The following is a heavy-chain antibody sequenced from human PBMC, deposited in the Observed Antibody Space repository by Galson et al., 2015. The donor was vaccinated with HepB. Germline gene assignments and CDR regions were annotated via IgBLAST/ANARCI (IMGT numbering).Heavy chain of an antibody. D-gene: IGHD1-26*01. V-gene: IGHV3-30*18. CDR2: ISYDESDK. CDR1: EFTISGYW. Sequence: SLRLSCAASEFTISGYWMSWVRQAPGKGLEWVAFISYDESDKYYVDSVKGRFTISRDNSKNTLYLQMNSLGGEDTALYYCAKDGGSYFDYWGQGTQVTVSS. CDR3: AKDGGSYFDY. J-gene: IGHJ4*02.